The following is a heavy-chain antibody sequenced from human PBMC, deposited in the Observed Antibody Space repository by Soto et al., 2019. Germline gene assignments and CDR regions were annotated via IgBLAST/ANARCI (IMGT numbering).Heavy chain of an antibody. J-gene: IGHJ4*02. V-gene: IGHV3-30-3*01. CDR2: ISYDGSNK. CDR3: ARDGNYYDSSGYNY. CDR1: GFAFSSYA. Sequence: GGSLRLSCAASGFAFSSYAMHWVRQAPGKGLEWVAVISYDGSNKYYADSVKGRFTISRDNSKNTLYLQMNSLRAEDTAVYYCARDGNYYDSSGYNYWGQGTLVTVSS. D-gene: IGHD3-22*01.